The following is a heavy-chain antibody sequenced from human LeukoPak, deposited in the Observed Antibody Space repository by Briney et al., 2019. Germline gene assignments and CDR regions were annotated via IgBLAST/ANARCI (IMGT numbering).Heavy chain of an antibody. CDR3: ARASGPFDY. Sequence: GRSLRLSCVASGFMFSAYGMHGVRQAPGKGLEWVAVIWNDGSNKYYADSVKGRFTISRDNSKNTLYLQMNSLRAEDTAVYSCARASGPFDYWGQGTLVTVSS. CDR2: IWNDGSNK. V-gene: IGHV3-33*01. D-gene: IGHD3-10*01. CDR1: GFMFSAYG. J-gene: IGHJ4*02.